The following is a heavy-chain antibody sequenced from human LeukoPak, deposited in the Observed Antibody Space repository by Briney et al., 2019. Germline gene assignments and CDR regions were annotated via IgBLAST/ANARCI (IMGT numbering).Heavy chain of an antibody. Sequence: GASVKVSCKASGYTFTSYYMHWVRQAPGQGLEWMGIINPSGGSTSYAQKFQGRVTMTRDTSTSTVYMELGGLRSEDTAVYYCARNVPLMTAFDYWGQGTLVTVSS. D-gene: IGHD2-8*01. J-gene: IGHJ4*02. CDR3: ARNVPLMTAFDY. V-gene: IGHV1-46*01. CDR2: INPSGGST. CDR1: GYTFTSYY.